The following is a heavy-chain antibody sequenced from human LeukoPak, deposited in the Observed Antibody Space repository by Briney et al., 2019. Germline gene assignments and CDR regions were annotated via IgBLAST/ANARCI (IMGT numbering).Heavy chain of an antibody. CDR2: IYYSGST. Sequence: PSETLSLTCTVSGGSISSYYWSWVRQPPGKGLEWIGYIYYSGSTNYNPSLKSRVTISVDTSKNQFSLKLSSVTAADTAVYYCASYDYVWGSYQCWGQGTLVTVSS. CDR3: ASYDYVWGSYQC. V-gene: IGHV4-59*01. CDR1: GGSISSYY. D-gene: IGHD3-16*02. J-gene: IGHJ4*02.